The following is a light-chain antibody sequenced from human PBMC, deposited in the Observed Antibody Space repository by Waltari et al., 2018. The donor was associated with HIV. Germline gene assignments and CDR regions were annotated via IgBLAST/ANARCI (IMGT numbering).Light chain of an antibody. J-gene: IGLJ3*02. Sequence: QSALTQPASVSGSPGQSITISCTGTKNDVDDYNYLPWYQHHPVKAPNVMIYEGNNRPSGVSNRFSGSKSGNTASLTISGLQAEDEADYFCTSYISSSSPVFGGWTKLTVL. CDR3: TSYISSSSPV. CDR1: KNDVDDYNY. V-gene: IGLV2-14*01. CDR2: EGN.